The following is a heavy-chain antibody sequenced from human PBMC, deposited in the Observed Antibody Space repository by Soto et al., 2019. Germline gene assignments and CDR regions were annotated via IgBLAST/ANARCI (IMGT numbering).Heavy chain of an antibody. Sequence: QVQVVQSGAEVKKSGASVKVSCRASGYIFTSYDIRWVRQAPGQGLEWMGWITTYNGKTYYAQKLQGRVTMTTDTSTSTADMELRGLRASDTALYYCAIRGGTVVDNDFWGQGTLVTVSS. V-gene: IGHV1-18*01. J-gene: IGHJ4*02. CDR2: ITTYNGKT. CDR1: GYIFTSYD. D-gene: IGHD2-15*01. CDR3: AIRGGTVVDNDF.